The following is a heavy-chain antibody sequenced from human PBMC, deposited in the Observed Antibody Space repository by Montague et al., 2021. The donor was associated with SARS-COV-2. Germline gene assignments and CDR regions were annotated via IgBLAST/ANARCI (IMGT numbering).Heavy chain of an antibody. D-gene: IGHD3-10*01. CDR1: RDSISSHNYF. Sequence: SETLSLTCTVSRDSISSHNYFWAWIRQPPGKGLEGIGSVDCSALTFYNPSLESRVTISVDTSKKQFSLNVNSVTAADTAVYYCVKDGEALAWGTFDIWGQGTMVPVSS. CDR2: VDCSALT. V-gene: IGHV4-39*07. CDR3: VKDGEALAWGTFDI. J-gene: IGHJ3*02.